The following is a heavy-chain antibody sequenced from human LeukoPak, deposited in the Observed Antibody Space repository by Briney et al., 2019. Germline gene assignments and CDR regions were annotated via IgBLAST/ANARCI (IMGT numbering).Heavy chain of an antibody. CDR2: ISAYNGST. D-gene: IGHD2-2*01. Sequence: ASVKVSCKASGYTFTSYGISWVRQAPGQGLEWMGWISAYNGSTNYAQKLQGRVTMTTDTSTSTAYMELRSLRSDDTAVYYCARVMGCSSTSCGGPDYWGQGTLVTVSS. V-gene: IGHV1-18*01. CDR1: GYTFTSYG. CDR3: ARVMGCSSTSCGGPDY. J-gene: IGHJ4*02.